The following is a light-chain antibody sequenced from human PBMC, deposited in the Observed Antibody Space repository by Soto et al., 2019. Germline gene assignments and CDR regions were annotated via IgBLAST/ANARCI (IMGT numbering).Light chain of an antibody. V-gene: IGKV1-5*03. CDR2: KTS. CDR1: QSISSW. CDR3: QYYNDYCWT. J-gene: IGKJ1*01. Sequence: EIQLTQSPSTLSASVGERVTITCRASQSISSWLAWYQQKPGKAPNLLIYKTSNLESGVPSRFSGSGSGTEFTLTISSLQPDDFATYYCQYYNDYCWTFGQGTKVEIK.